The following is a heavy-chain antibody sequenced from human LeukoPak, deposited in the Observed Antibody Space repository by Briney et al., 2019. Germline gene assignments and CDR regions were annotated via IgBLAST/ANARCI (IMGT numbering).Heavy chain of an antibody. D-gene: IGHD3-10*01. CDR1: GFTFSSYW. J-gene: IGHJ4*02. CDR3: ARLARGTVFDY. CDR2: IKQDGSEN. V-gene: IGHV3-7*05. Sequence: GGSLRLSCAASGFTFSSYWMSWVRQAPGKGLEWVANIKQDGSENFYVDSVKGRFTISRDNAKNSLYLQMNGLRGEDTAVYYCARLARGTVFDYWAREPWSPSPQ.